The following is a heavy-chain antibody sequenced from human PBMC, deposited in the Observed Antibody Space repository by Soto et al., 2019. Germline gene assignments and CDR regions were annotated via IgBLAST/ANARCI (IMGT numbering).Heavy chain of an antibody. CDR1: GDSISSKSAT. CDR2: TYYRPKWYY. CDR3: ARGPGVLVAGYGLDV. Sequence: SQTLSLTCVIAGDSISSKSATWNWIRQSSSRGLEWLGRTYYRPKWYYDYAVSVTGRITINVDTSKNQFTLQVNSVTPEDTAVYYCARGPGVLVAGYGLDVWGQGTAVTVSS. J-gene: IGHJ6*02. D-gene: IGHD6-19*01. V-gene: IGHV6-1*01.